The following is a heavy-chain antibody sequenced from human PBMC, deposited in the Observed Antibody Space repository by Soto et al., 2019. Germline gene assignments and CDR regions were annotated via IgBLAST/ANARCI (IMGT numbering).Heavy chain of an antibody. CDR2: VNAGTGYT. J-gene: IGHJ4*02. CDR1: GYTFTSYA. Sequence: QVQLVQSGAEVKKPGASVKVSCKASGYTFTSYALPWVRQAPGQRLEWMGWVNAGTGYTKYSQHFQGRVTITRDTSATTSYMELSGLRSEDTAVYYCASPLYAEYFDYWGQGTLVTVSS. V-gene: IGHV1-3*01. CDR3: ASPLYAEYFDY. D-gene: IGHD4-17*01.